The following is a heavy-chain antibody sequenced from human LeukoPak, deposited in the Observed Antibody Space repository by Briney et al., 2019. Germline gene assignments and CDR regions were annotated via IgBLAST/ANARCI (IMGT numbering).Heavy chain of an antibody. V-gene: IGHV3-21*01. CDR2: ISNSGSYI. Sequence: GGSLRLSCVASGFSFSTYAMNWVRQAPGKGLEWVSSISNSGSYIHYADSVKGRFTISRDDAKKSVYLQMNSLRAEDTAVYYCAKLGGNPLHNYYVGVWGKGTTVALPS. CDR1: GFSFSTYA. D-gene: IGHD3-16*01. CDR3: AKLGGNPLHNYYVGV. J-gene: IGHJ6*03.